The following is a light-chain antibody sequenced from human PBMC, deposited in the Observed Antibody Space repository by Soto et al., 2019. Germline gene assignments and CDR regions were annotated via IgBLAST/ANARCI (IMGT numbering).Light chain of an antibody. CDR1: QSVSNY. J-gene: IGKJ1*01. Sequence: ELVMEQSPATSSVPTGERATLSCMARQSVSNYLAWYQQKPGQAPRLLIYDASNMPTGIPSRFSGSGSGTDFTLTISYLEPEDFAAFYCQHRCNSPPTFGQGTKVDI. CDR2: DAS. V-gene: IGKV3-11*01. CDR3: QHRCNSPPT.